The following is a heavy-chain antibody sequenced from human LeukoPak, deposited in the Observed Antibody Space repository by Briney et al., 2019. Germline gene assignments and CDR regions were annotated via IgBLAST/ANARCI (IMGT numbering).Heavy chain of an antibody. J-gene: IGHJ5*02. CDR2: IIPIFGTA. V-gene: IGHV1-69*05. D-gene: IGHD3-3*01. CDR1: GGTFSSYA. Sequence: GASVKVSCKASGGTFSSYAISWVRQAPGQGLEWMGGIIPIFGTANYAQKFQGRVTITTDESTSTAYMELSSLRSEDTAVYYCARSRGSFGVVSIGVDAGWFDPWGQGTLVTVSS. CDR3: ARSRGSFGVVSIGVDAGWFDP.